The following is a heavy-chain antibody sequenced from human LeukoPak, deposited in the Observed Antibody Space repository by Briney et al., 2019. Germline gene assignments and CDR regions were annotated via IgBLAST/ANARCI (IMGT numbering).Heavy chain of an antibody. CDR1: GYTFTGYY. D-gene: IGHD6-13*01. Sequence: ASVKVSCKASGYTFTGYYMHWVRQAPGQGLEWMGWINPNSGGTNYAQKFQGRVTMTRDTSISTAYMELSSLRSEDTVVYYCARVLDGYSSSWYVDYYYGMDVWGQGTTVTVSS. CDR2: INPNSGGT. J-gene: IGHJ6*02. CDR3: ARVLDGYSSSWYVDYYYGMDV. V-gene: IGHV1-2*02.